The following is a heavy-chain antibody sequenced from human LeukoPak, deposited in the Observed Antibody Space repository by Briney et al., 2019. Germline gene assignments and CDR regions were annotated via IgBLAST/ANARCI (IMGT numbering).Heavy chain of an antibody. D-gene: IGHD2-15*01. Sequence: ASVKVSCKASGGTFSSYGISWVRQAPGQGLEWMGWISAYNGNTNYAQKLQGRVTMATDTSTSTAYMELRSLRSDDTAVYYCARALVARYCSGGSCYYYDYWGQGTLVTVSS. CDR3: ARALVARYCSGGSCYYYDY. CDR1: GGTFSSYG. CDR2: ISAYNGNT. V-gene: IGHV1-18*01. J-gene: IGHJ4*02.